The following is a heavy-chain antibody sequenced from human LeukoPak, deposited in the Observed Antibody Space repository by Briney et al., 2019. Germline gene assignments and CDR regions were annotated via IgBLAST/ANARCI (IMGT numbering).Heavy chain of an antibody. Sequence: GGSLRLSCAASGFTFSSYGMHWGRQAPGKGLEWVAFIRYDGSNKYYADSVKGRFTISRDNSKNTLYLQMNSLRAEDTAVYYCAKGYDTTYYHYYFMDVWGKGTTVTISS. V-gene: IGHV3-30*02. CDR3: AKGYDTTYYHYYFMDV. D-gene: IGHD2-2*01. CDR2: IRYDGSNK. J-gene: IGHJ6*03. CDR1: GFTFSSYG.